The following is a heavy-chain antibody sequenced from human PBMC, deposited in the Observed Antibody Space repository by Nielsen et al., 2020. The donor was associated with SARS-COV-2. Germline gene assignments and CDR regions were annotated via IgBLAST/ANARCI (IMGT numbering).Heavy chain of an antibody. CDR3: ARESGDYGTDY. J-gene: IGHJ4*02. D-gene: IGHD4-17*01. Sequence: GESLKISCAASKFIFSNYWMSWVRQAPGKGLEWVANIKQDGSEKYYVDSVKGRFTISRDNAKKSLYLQMNGLRPEDTAVYYCARESGDYGTDYWGQGTLVTVSS. CDR1: KFIFSNYW. CDR2: IKQDGSEK. V-gene: IGHV3-7*01.